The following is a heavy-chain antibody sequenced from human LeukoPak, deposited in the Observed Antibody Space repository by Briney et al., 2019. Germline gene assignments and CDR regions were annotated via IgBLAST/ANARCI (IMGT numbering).Heavy chain of an antibody. D-gene: IGHD2-2*01. CDR1: GFTFSSYA. V-gene: IGHV3-23*01. CDR2: ISGSGGST. J-gene: IGHJ4*02. CDR3: AKEKAGYCSSTSCFHGCDY. Sequence: GGSLRPSCAASGFTFSSYAMSWVRQAPGKGLEWVSAISGSGGSTYYADSVKGRFSISRDNSKNTLYLQLNSLRAEDTAVYHCAKEKAGYCSSTSCFHGCDYWGQGTLVTVSS.